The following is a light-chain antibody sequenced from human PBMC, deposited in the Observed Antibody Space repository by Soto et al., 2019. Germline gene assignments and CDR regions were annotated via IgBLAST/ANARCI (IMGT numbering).Light chain of an antibody. Sequence: DFVITQSPLSLPFTLGHPASISFRSSQIVVYSDGNTYLNWFQRRPGQSPRRLIYKVSDRDSGVPDRFRGSGSGTDFTLNISRVEAEDVGVYYCMQFTHWPWTFGQGTKVDIK. CDR1: QIVVYSDGNTY. J-gene: IGKJ1*01. CDR3: MQFTHWPWT. CDR2: KVS. V-gene: IGKV2-30*01.